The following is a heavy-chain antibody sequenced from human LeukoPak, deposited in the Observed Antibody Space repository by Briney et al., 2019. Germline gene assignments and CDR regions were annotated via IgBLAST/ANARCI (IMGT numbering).Heavy chain of an antibody. Sequence: GGSLRPSCAASGFTFSSYAMHWVRQAPGKGLEYVSAISSNGGSTYYANSVKGRFTISRDNSKNTLYLQMGSLRAEDMAVYYCARGAAYCGGDCYQTYYFDYWGQGTLVTVSS. D-gene: IGHD2-21*02. CDR1: GFTFSSYA. J-gene: IGHJ4*02. CDR3: ARGAAYCGGDCYQTYYFDY. V-gene: IGHV3-64*01. CDR2: ISSNGGST.